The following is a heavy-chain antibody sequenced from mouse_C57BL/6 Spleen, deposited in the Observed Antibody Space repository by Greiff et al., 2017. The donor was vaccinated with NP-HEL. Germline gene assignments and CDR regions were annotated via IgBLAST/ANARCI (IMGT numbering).Heavy chain of an antibody. V-gene: IGHV14-4*01. CDR3: AKVRD. Sequence: EVQLQQSGAELVRPGASVKLSCTASGFTIKDDYMHWVKQRPEQGLEWIGWIDPDNGDTEYAAKFQGKATITTDTSSNTAYLQISSLTAVDTAVYYGAKVRDWGQGTLITVSA. D-gene: IGHD2-14*01. CDR1: GFTIKDDY. J-gene: IGHJ3*01. CDR2: IDPDNGDT.